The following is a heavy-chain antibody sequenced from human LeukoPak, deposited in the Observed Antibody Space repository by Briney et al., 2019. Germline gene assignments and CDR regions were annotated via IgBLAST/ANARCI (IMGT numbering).Heavy chain of an antibody. J-gene: IGHJ4*02. CDR2: IYYSGST. V-gene: IGHV4-59*01. Sequence: PSETLSLTCTVSGGSISSYYRSWIRQPPGKGLEWIGYIYYSGSTNYNPSLKSRVTISVDTSKNQFSLKLSSVTAADTAVYYCAKTADSRYSYVSYYFDYGGQGTLVTAPS. D-gene: IGHD5-18*01. CDR3: AKTADSRYSYVSYYFDY. CDR1: GGSISSYY.